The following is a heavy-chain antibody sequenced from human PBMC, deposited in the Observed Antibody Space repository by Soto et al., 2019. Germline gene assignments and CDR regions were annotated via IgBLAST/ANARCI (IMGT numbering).Heavy chain of an antibody. D-gene: IGHD2-8*01. J-gene: IGHJ4*02. CDR2: ISYDGSNK. Sequence: GGSLRLSCAASGFTFSSYGMHWVRQAPGKGLEWVAVISYDGSNKYYADSVKGRFTISRDNSKNTLYLQMNSLRAEDTAVYYCAKESPGAGYCTNGVCPYYFDYWGQGTLVTVSS. V-gene: IGHV3-30*18. CDR1: GFTFSSYG. CDR3: AKESPGAGYCTNGVCPYYFDY.